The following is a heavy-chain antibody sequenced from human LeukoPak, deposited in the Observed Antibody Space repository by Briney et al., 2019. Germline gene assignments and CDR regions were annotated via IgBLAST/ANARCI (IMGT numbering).Heavy chain of an antibody. V-gene: IGHV1-69*13. CDR2: IIPIFGTA. J-gene: IGHJ5*02. D-gene: IGHD3-9*01. Sequence: SVKVSCKASGYTVTSYYMHWVRQAPGQGLEWMGGIIPIFGTANYAQKFQGRVTITADESTSTAYMELSSLRSEDTAVYYCARYILTGYYTDDGYNWFDPWGQGTLVTVSS. CDR3: ARYILTGYYTDDGYNWFDP. CDR1: GYTVTSYY.